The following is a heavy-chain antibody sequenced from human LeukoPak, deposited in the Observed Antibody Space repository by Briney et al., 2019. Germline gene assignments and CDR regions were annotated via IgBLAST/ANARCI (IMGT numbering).Heavy chain of an antibody. CDR3: ARDREGAMVRGVIIPGWFDP. CDR1: GGSISSGGYY. D-gene: IGHD3-10*01. Sequence: SETLSLTCTVPGGSISSGGYYWSWIRQHPGKGLEWIGYIYYSGGTYYNPSLKSRVTISVDTSKNQFSLKLSSVTAADTAVYYCARDREGAMVRGVIIPGWFDPWGQGTLVTVSS. V-gene: IGHV4-31*03. J-gene: IGHJ5*02. CDR2: IYYSGGT.